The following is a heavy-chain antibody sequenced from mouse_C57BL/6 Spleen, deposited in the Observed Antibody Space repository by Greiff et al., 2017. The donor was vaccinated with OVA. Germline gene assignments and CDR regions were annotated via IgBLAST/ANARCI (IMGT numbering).Heavy chain of an antibody. CDR3: ARGNYDFDY. D-gene: IGHD2-1*01. J-gene: IGHJ2*01. CDR1: GFTFSDYG. Sequence: EVKLEESGGGLVKPGGSLQLSCAASGFTFSDYGMHWVRQAPEKGLEWVAYISSGSSTIYYADTVKGRFTISRDNAKNTLFLQMTSLRSEDTAMYYCARGNYDFDYWGQGTTLTVSS. V-gene: IGHV5-17*01. CDR2: ISSGSSTI.